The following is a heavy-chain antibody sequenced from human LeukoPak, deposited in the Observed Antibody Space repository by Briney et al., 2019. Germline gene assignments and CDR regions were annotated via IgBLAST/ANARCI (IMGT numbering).Heavy chain of an antibody. CDR3: AKDSVNCSSTSCYVY. CDR2: ISGSGGST. D-gene: IGHD2-2*01. Sequence: GGSLRLSCAASGFTFSSYAMSWVRQAPGKGLEWVSAISGSGGSTYYADSVKGRFTISRDNSKNTLYLQMNSLRAEDTAVYYCAKDSVNCSSTSCYVYWGQGPLVTVSS. J-gene: IGHJ4*02. CDR1: GFTFSSYA. V-gene: IGHV3-23*01.